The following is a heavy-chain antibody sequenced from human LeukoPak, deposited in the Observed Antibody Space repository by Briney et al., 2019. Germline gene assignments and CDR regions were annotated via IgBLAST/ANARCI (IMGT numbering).Heavy chain of an antibody. CDR1: GFTFSAYA. D-gene: IGHD3-22*01. Sequence: GGSLRLSCAASGFTFSAYAMSWVRQAPGQGLEWVTGISASGGTTYYAASVKGRFTISRDFSKNTVFLHMNSLRAEDTAMYYCARGDDSGYYDYFDYWGQGALVTVSS. CDR3: ARGDDSGYYDYFDY. V-gene: IGHV3-23*01. J-gene: IGHJ4*02. CDR2: ISASGGTT.